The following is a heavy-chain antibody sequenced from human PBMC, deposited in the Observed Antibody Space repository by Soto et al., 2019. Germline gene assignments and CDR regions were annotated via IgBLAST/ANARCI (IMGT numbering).Heavy chain of an antibody. CDR2: IYWVDDK. J-gene: IGHJ4*02. V-gene: IGHV2-5*02. CDR1: GFSLSSTRVA. D-gene: IGHD1-1*01. Sequence: QITLKESGPTLVKPTQTLTLTCTFSGFSLSSTRVAVGWIRQPPGKALEWLALIYWVDDKRYSSFLKRRLTITKDTSKNQVVLTLSTIDPLDTARYYCAHIVRVGLGYDFDYLGPGTLVTFSS. CDR3: AHIVRVGLGYDFDY.